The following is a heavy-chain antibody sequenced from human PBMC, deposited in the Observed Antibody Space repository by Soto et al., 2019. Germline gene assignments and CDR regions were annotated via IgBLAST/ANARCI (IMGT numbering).Heavy chain of an antibody. J-gene: IGHJ4*02. D-gene: IGHD3-16*01. CDR1: GSSISSSGYY. CDR2: MYYNVGT. V-gene: IGHV4-39*01. CDR3: PTLQSRHWVDY. Sequence: SETLSLICIVSGSSISSSGYYWGWIRQPPGKGLEWIASMYYNVGTYYNPSLKSRVTISVDTSANQLSLKLSSVTAADTAVYYCPTLQSRHWVDYWGQGTLVTVSS.